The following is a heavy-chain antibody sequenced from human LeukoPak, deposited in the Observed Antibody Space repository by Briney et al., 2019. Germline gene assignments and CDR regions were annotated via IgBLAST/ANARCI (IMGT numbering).Heavy chain of an antibody. J-gene: IGHJ4*02. D-gene: IGHD3-16*02. CDR2: IIPIFGTA. V-gene: IGHV1-69*13. CDR3: ASYSYYDYVWGSYRSHFDY. CDR1: GGTFSSYA. Sequence: SVKVSCKASGGTFSSYAISWVRQAPGQGLEWMGGIIPIFGTANYAQKFQGRVTITADESTSTAYMGLSSLRSEDTAVYYCASYSYYDYVWGSYRSHFDYWGQGTLVTVSS.